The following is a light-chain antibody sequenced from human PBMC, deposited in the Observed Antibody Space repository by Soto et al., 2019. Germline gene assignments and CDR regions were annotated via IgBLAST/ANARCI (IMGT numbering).Light chain of an antibody. Sequence: EIVMTQSQLTLPVTPGEPASISCRSSQSLLYNNTYNYLDWYVQKPGQSPQLLIYFGSTRAPGVPDRFSGSGSGTDFTLNISSVEAEDVGLYYCMQGVQMPPITFGQGTRLEIK. CDR1: QSLLYNNTYNY. J-gene: IGKJ5*01. CDR3: MQGVQMPPIT. V-gene: IGKV2-28*01. CDR2: FGS.